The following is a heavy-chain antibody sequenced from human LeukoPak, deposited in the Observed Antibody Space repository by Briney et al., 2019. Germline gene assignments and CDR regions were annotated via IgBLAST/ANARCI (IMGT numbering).Heavy chain of an antibody. Sequence: PGRSLRLSCAAPGFTFRSYGMHWVRQAPGKGLEWVAFIRYDGNSNYYADSVKGRFTISRDNSRSTLYLQMNSLRAEDTAVYYCAKEEVISGNHGVYFDYRGQGTLVTVSS. CDR2: IRYDGNSN. J-gene: IGHJ4*02. V-gene: IGHV3-30*02. D-gene: IGHD3-22*01. CDR1: GFTFRSYG. CDR3: AKEEVISGNHGVYFDY.